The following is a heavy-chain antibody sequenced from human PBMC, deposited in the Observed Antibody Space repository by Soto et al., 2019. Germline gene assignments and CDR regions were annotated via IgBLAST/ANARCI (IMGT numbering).Heavy chain of an antibody. CDR1: GYSFANYW. D-gene: IGHD5-18*01. J-gene: IGHJ4*02. V-gene: IGHV5-51*01. CDR3: ARPGAPTDTVVYDF. Sequence: RVGSLKISCKASGYSFANYWIGWVCQKPGKGLEWMGVIYPGDSETTYSPSFEGQVIISVDRSRGTAFLEWSRLKASDNAMYYCARPGAPTDTVVYDFWGKGTQVTVSS. CDR2: IYPGDSET.